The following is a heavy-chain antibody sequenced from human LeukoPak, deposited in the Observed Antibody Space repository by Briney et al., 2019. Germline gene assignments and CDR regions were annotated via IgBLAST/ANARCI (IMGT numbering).Heavy chain of an antibody. CDR2: INHSGST. CDR1: GGSFSGYY. CDR3: AASSGVTLGRF. D-gene: IGHD3-16*01. V-gene: IGHV4-34*01. J-gene: IGHJ4*02. Sequence: PSETLSLTCAVYGGSFSGYYWSWIRQPPGKGLEWIGEINHSGSTNYNPSLKSRVTISVDTSKSQFSLKLSSVTAADTAVYYCAASSGVTLGRFWGQGALVTVSS.